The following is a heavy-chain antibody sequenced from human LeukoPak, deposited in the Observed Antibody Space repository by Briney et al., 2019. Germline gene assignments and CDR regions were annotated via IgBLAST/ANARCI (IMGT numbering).Heavy chain of an antibody. CDR2: ISGSGGST. D-gene: IGHD3-10*01. CDR3: AKDLILWFGGFDY. Sequence: GGSLRLSCAASGFTFSSYAMSWVRQAPGKGLEWVSAISGSGGSTYYADSVKGRLTISRDNSKNTLYLQMNSLRAEDTAVYYCAKDLILWFGGFDYWGQGTLVTVSS. CDR1: GFTFSSYA. J-gene: IGHJ4*02. V-gene: IGHV3-23*01.